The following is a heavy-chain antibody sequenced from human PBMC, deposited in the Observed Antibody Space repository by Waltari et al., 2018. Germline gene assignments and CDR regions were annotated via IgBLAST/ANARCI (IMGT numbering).Heavy chain of an antibody. D-gene: IGHD6-6*01. CDR3: ARRGVSSSYFDY. CDR2: IYYSGST. J-gene: IGHJ4*02. Sequence: QVQLQESGPGLVKPSETLSPTCTVSVGSISSYYWSRIRQPPGKGLEWIGYIYYSGSTNYNPTLKSRVTISVDTSKNQFSLKLSSVTAADTAVYYCARRGVSSSYFDYWGQGTLVTVSS. CDR1: VGSISSYY. V-gene: IGHV4-59*01.